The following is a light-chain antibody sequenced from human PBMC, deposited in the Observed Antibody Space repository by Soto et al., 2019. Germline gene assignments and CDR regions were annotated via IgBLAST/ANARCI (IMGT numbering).Light chain of an antibody. CDR2: EVN. V-gene: IGLV2-8*01. CDR1: SSDVGGYNY. CDR3: SSYAGSSNV. J-gene: IGLJ1*01. Sequence: QSALTQPPSASGSPGQSVAISCTGTSSDVGGYNYVSWYQQHPGKAPKLMIYEVNKRPSGVPDRFSGSKSGITASLTVSGLQAEDEAGYYCSSYAGSSNVFGTGTKLTVL.